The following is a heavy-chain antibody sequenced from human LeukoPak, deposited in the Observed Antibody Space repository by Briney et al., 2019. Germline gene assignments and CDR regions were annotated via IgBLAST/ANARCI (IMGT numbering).Heavy chain of an antibody. Sequence: ASVKVSCKASGYTFTASYMHWVRQAPGQGLEWMGWINPKSGGTNYAQKFQGRVTMTRDTSISTACMELNRLRSDDTAVYYCARDSPAQGGDYDYWGQGALVTVSS. V-gene: IGHV1-2*02. J-gene: IGHJ4*02. CDR1: GYTFTASY. CDR3: ARDSPAQGGDYDY. CDR2: INPKSGGT. D-gene: IGHD4-17*01.